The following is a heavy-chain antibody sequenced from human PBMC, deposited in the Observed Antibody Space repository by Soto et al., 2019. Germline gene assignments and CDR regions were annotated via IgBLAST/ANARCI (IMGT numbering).Heavy chain of an antibody. CDR2: IYYSGNT. J-gene: IGHJ4*02. CDR3: ARLSGKRATDFDY. D-gene: IGHD5-12*01. V-gene: IGHV4-30-4*01. CDR1: GGSISSGDYY. Sequence: SETLSLTCTVSGGSISSGDYYWSWIRQPPGMALEWIAYIYYSGNTYYNPSLQSRVTISVDTSKNQFSLKLSSVTAADTAVYYCARLSGKRATDFDYWGQGTLVTVS.